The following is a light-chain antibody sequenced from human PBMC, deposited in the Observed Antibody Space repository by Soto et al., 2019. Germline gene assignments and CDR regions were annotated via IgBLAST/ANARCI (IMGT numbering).Light chain of an antibody. J-gene: IGKJ5*01. CDR2: DAS. Sequence: EILLTQSPATLSLSPVERATLSCRASQSVSNYLAWYQQKPGQAPRLLIYDASNRATDIPARFSGSGSGTDFTLTISSLGPEDFAVYYCQQHSHLITFGQGTRLEIK. V-gene: IGKV3-11*01. CDR1: QSVSNY. CDR3: QQHSHLIT.